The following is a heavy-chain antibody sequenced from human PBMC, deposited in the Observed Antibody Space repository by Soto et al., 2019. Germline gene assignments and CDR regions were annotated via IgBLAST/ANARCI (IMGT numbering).Heavy chain of an antibody. D-gene: IGHD2-21*02. CDR2: ISGSGGST. CDR1: GFTFSSYA. V-gene: IGHV3-23*01. Sequence: GGSLRLSCAASGFTFSSYAMSWVRQAPGKGLEWVSAISGSGGSTYYADSVKGRFTISRDNSKNTQYLQMNSLRAEDTAVYYCAKDKKVYCGGDCYYSYGIDVWGQGTTVTVSS. CDR3: AKDKKVYCGGDCYYSYGIDV. J-gene: IGHJ6*02.